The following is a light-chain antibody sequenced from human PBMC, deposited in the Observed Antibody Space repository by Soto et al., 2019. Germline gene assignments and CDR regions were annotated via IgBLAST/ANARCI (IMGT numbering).Light chain of an antibody. CDR3: QKYETSPYT. J-gene: IGKJ2*01. Sequence: DIQMTQSPSTLSASVGDRVTITCRASQSISSWLAWYQQKPGKAPKLLIYGASNRATGIPDRFSGGGSGTDFTLTISRLEPEDSAVYYCQKYETSPYTFGQGTKLEIK. CDR2: GAS. V-gene: IGKV1-5*01. CDR1: QSISSW.